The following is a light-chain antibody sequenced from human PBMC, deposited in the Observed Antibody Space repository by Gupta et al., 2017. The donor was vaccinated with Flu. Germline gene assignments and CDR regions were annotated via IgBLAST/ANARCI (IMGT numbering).Light chain of an antibody. CDR2: AAS. V-gene: IGKV1-39*01. CDR1: QSISSY. J-gene: IGKJ1*01. Sequence: DIQMTQSPSSLSASVGDRVTITCRASQSISSYLNWYQQKPGKAPKLLIYAASSLQSGVPSRFSGSGSGTDFTRPLSSMQPEDFETYDGQQNKAFGQGTKVEIK. CDR3: QQNKA.